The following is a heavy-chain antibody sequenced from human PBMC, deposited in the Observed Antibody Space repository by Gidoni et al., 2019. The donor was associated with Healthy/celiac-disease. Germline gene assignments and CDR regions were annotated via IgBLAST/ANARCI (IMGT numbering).Heavy chain of an antibody. J-gene: IGHJ4*02. D-gene: IGHD1-26*01. CDR3: AKAPTEGQTMSGSYFLDY. CDR2: ISGSCGST. V-gene: IGHV3-23*01. Sequence: EVQLLESGGGLVQPGGSLRLAWAAAGCTLSSYAMGWVRPAPGKGLEWVSAISGSCGSTYYAASVKGRFTISRDNSKNTLYLQMNSLRAEDPSVYYCAKAPTEGQTMSGSYFLDYWGQGTLVTVSS. CDR1: GCTLSSYA.